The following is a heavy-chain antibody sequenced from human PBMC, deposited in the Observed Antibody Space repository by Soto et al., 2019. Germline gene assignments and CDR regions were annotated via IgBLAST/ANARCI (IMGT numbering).Heavy chain of an antibody. CDR2: INPNSGNT. J-gene: IGHJ4*02. V-gene: IGHV1-8*01. Sequence: QVHLVQSGAEVKKPGASVKVSCKASTYTFTSYDINWVRQATGQGLEWMGWINPNSGNTGYAQKFQGRVTMTRNTSISTAYMELSSLRSEDTAVYYCAREGAYGGYSSHWGQGTLVTVSS. CDR3: AREGAYGGYSSH. D-gene: IGHD5-12*01. CDR1: TYTFTSYD.